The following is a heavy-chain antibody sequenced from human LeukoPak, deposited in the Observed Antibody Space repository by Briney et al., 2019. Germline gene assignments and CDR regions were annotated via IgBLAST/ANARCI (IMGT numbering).Heavy chain of an antibody. J-gene: IGHJ4*02. D-gene: IGHD6-19*01. CDR1: GGSISSGGYS. V-gene: IGHV4-30-4*07. CDR3: ARRGSGWYYFDY. Sequence: PSETLSLTCAVSGGSISSGGYSWSWIRQPPGKGLEWIGYIYYSGSTYYNPSLKSRVTISVDTSKNQFSLKLSSVTAADTAVYYCARRGSGWYYFDYWGQGTLVTVS. CDR2: IYYSGST.